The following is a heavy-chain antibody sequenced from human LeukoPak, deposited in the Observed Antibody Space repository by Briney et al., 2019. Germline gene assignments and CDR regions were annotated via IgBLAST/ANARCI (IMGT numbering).Heavy chain of an antibody. J-gene: IGHJ4*02. CDR1: GFSVSSYA. D-gene: IGHD3-9*01. V-gene: IGHV3-23*01. CDR2: ISGSGIST. Sequence: GGSLRLSCAASGFSVSSYAMSWVRQAPGKGLEWVSGISGSGISTHYADSVKGRFTISRDKSKNTLYLQMNSLRVEDTAVYYCARAQYSDILTGPSDYWGQGTLFTVSS. CDR3: ARAQYSDILTGPSDY.